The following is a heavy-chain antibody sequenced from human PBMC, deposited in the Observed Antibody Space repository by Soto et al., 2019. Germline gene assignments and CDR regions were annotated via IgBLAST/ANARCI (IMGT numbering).Heavy chain of an antibody. CDR2: IIPIFGTA. V-gene: IGHV1-69*13. D-gene: IGHD3-22*01. J-gene: IGHJ4*02. Sequence: SVKVSCKASGGTFSSYAISWVRQAPGQGLEWMGGIIPIFGTANYAQKFQGRVTITADESTSTAYMELSSLRSEDTAVYYCARWYDSSGYLDYWGQGTLVTVSS. CDR3: ARWYDSSGYLDY. CDR1: GGTFSSYA.